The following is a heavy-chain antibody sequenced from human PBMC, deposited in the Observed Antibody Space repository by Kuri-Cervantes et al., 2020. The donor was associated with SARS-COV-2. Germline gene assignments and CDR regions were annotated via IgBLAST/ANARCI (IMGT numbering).Heavy chain of an antibody. CDR1: GFTFSSYA. J-gene: IGHJ4*02. V-gene: IGHV3-30-3*01. Sequence: GGSLRLSCAASGFTFSSYAMHWVRQAPGKGLEWVAVISYDGSNKYYADSVKGRFTISRDNSKNTLYLQMNSLRAEDTAVYYCARDGGLAAAGKFDYWGQGTLVTVSS. CDR2: ISYDGSNK. D-gene: IGHD6-13*01. CDR3: ARDGGLAAAGKFDY.